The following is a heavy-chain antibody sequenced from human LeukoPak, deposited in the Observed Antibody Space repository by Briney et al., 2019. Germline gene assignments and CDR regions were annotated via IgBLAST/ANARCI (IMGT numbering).Heavy chain of an antibody. CDR3: ARDLSSGWYSGWFDP. CDR1: GGSISSYY. Sequence: SETLSLTCTVSGGSISSYYWSWIRQPAGRGLEWIGRIYTSGSTNYNPSLKSRVTMSVDTSKNQFSLKLSSVTAADTAVYYYARDLSSGWYSGWFDPWGQGTLVTVSS. D-gene: IGHD6-19*01. J-gene: IGHJ5*02. CDR2: IYTSGST. V-gene: IGHV4-4*07.